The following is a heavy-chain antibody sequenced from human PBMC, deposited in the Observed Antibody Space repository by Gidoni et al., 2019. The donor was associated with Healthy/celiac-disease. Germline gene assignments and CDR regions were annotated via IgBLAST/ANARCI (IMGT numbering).Heavy chain of an antibody. V-gene: IGHV4-34*01. D-gene: IGHD2-2*01. CDR3: ARPSLWVPSWFDP. J-gene: IGHJ5*02. CDR2: INHSGST. CDR1: GGSFSSYY. Sequence: QVQLQQWGAGLLKPSETLSLTCAVYGGSFSSYYWSWIRQPPGKGLEWIGEINHSGSTNYNPSLKSRVTISVDTSKNQCSLKLSSVTAADTAVYYCARPSLWVPSWFDPWGQGTLVTVSS.